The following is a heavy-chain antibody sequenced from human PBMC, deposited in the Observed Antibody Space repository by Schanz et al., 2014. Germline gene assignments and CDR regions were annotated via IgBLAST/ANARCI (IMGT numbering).Heavy chain of an antibody. CDR1: GFTISSYS. J-gene: IGHJ4*02. Sequence: EGQLAESGGGLVQPGGSLRLSCAVSGFTISSYSMNWVRQAPGKGLEWVSSISSSGSYIYYADSVKGRFSISRDNAKNSLFLQMNRLRAEDTALYYCAIIGVMVAVAGTRADYWGQGTLVTVSS. D-gene: IGHD6-19*01. V-gene: IGHV3-21*01. CDR3: AIIGVMVAVAGTRADY. CDR2: ISSSGSYI.